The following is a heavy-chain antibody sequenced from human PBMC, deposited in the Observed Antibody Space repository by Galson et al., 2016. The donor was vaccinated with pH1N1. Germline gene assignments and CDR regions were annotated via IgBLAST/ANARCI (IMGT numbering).Heavy chain of an antibody. V-gene: IGHV4-59*02. CDR2: INYIAGT. Sequence: LTCTVSDASVSSSYWSWIRQTPGKGLEWIEYINYIAGTKYNASLKGRVTISVDTSKKQLSLKLTSVTGADTAVYFCARGPDIVPGEGWLGAAFDIWSQGTMVTVSS. D-gene: IGHD5-12*01. CDR3: ARGPDIVPGEGWLGAAFDI. CDR1: DASVSSSY. J-gene: IGHJ3*02.